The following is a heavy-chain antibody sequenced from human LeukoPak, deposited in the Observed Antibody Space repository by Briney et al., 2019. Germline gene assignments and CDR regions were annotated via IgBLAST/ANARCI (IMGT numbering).Heavy chain of an antibody. D-gene: IGHD1-7*01. Sequence: GGSLRLSCAASGFTFSSYAMSWVRQAPGKGLEWVSAISGSGGSTYFADSVKGRFTIPRDNSKNTLYLQMNSLRAEDTAVYYCAKDQITGTRASGLNWGQGTLVTVSS. V-gene: IGHV3-23*01. CDR2: ISGSGGST. J-gene: IGHJ4*02. CDR1: GFTFSSYA. CDR3: AKDQITGTRASGLN.